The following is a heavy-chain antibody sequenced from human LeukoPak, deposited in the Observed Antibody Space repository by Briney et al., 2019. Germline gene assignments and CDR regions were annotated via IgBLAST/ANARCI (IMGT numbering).Heavy chain of an antibody. J-gene: IGHJ6*02. CDR1: GFTFSSYD. CDR2: IGTAGDT. Sequence: PGGSLRLSCAASGFTFSSYDMHWVRQATGKGLEWVSAIGTAGDTYYPGSVKGRFTISRENAKNSLYLQMNSLRAGDTAVYYCARAPVTYYYGSGSDYGMDVWGQGTTVTVSS. V-gene: IGHV3-13*01. CDR3: ARAPVTYYYGSGSDYGMDV. D-gene: IGHD3-10*01.